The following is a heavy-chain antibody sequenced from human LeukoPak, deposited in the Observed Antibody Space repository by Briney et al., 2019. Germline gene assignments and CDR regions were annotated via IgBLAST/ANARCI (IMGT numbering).Heavy chain of an antibody. J-gene: IGHJ4*02. CDR2: MNPKSGNT. V-gene: IGHV1-8*03. CDR1: GYTFTTYD. Sequence: PSVKVSCKASGYTFTTYDINWVRQATGQGLEWMGWMNPKSGNTGHAQKFQGRVTITRDTSISTVYMELSSLRSEDTAVYFRARVDGSPDYWGQGTLVTVSS. D-gene: IGHD2-15*01. CDR3: ARVDGSPDY.